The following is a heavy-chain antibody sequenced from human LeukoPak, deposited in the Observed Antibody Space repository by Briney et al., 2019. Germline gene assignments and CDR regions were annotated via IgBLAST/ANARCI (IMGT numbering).Heavy chain of an antibody. CDR2: INPHSGGT. Sequence: ASVKVSCKASGYTFSDYYLHWVRQAPGHGLEWMGWINPHSGGTHYAQKFQGRVTMTRDTSISTAYMELSSLRSDDTAVYFCATEIVATIGGAFDIWGQGTMVTVSS. D-gene: IGHD5-12*01. CDR3: ATEIVATIGGAFDI. J-gene: IGHJ3*02. V-gene: IGHV1-2*02. CDR1: GYTFSDYY.